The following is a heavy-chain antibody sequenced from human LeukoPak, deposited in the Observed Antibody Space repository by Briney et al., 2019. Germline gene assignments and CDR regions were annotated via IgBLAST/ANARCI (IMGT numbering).Heavy chain of an antibody. Sequence: SETLSLTCTVSGESISGFYWTWIRQPPGKGLEWIGYIYYSGSTNYNPSLKSRVTMSVDTSKNQFSLKLNSVTAADTAVYYCARDPYYDILTGYLIRGAFDIWGLGTVVTVSS. CDR1: GESISGFY. CDR2: IYYSGST. D-gene: IGHD3-9*01. CDR3: ARDPYYDILTGYLIRGAFDI. V-gene: IGHV4-59*12. J-gene: IGHJ3*02.